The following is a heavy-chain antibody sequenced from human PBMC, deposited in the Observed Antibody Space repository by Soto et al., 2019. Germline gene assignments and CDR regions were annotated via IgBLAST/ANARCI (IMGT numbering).Heavy chain of an antibody. CDR1: GYTFTSYG. V-gene: IGHV1-18*01. J-gene: IGHJ5*02. CDR3: ARDPNDFWSGSPLGWFDP. Sequence: ASVKVSCKASGYTFTSYGISWVRQAPGQGLECMGWISAYNGNTNYAQKLQGRVTMTTDTSTSTAYMELRSLRSDDTAVYYCARDPNDFWSGSPLGWFDPWGQGTLVTVSS. D-gene: IGHD3-3*01. CDR2: ISAYNGNT.